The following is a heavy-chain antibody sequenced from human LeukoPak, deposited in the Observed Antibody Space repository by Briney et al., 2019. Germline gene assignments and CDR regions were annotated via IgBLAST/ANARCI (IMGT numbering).Heavy chain of an antibody. J-gene: IGHJ3*02. CDR1: GFSFRTYG. V-gene: IGHV3-48*04. CDR2: ISAISSSST. Sequence: GGSLRLSCAASGFSFRTYGMGWVRQAPGKGLEWVSYISAISSSSTYYADSVKGRFTISRDNAKNSLYLQMNSLRAEDTAVYYCARDFHRRYYDSSGYNAFDIWGQGTMVTVSS. D-gene: IGHD3-22*01. CDR3: ARDFHRRYYDSSGYNAFDI.